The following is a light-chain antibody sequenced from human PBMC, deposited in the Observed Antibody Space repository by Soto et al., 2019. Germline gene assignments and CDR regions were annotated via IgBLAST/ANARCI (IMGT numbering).Light chain of an antibody. V-gene: IGKV3-15*01. CDR1: QSVSDN. Sequence: EIVMTQSPATLSVSPGERVTLSCRASQSVSDNLAWYQQKPGQAPRLLIYGASTRATGIPAGFSGSGSGTEFTLTISSLQSEDFAVYYCQQYNNWPLTFGGGTKVDIK. CDR2: GAS. CDR3: QQYNNWPLT. J-gene: IGKJ4*01.